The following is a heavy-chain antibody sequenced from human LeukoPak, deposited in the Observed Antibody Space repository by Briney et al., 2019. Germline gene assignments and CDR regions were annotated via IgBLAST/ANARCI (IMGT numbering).Heavy chain of an antibody. V-gene: IGHV1-2*02. CDR2: INPNSGGT. J-gene: IGHJ4*02. CDR3: AKDGSYRPSDFDY. Sequence: ASVKVSCKASGYTFTGYYMHWVRQAPGQGLEWMGWINPNSGGTNYAQKFQGRVTMTRDTSISTAYMELSRLRSDDTAVYYCAKDGSYRPSDFDYWGQGTLVTVSS. D-gene: IGHD1-26*01. CDR1: GYTFTGYY.